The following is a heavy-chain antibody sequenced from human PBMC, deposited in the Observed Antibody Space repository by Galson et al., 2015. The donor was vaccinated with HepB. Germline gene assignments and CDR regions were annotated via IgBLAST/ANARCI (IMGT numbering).Heavy chain of an antibody. D-gene: IGHD2-21*02. Sequence: SVKVSCKASGDSFIKYNINWVRQTPGQGLEWMGGIIPIFGTPNYPQRLRGRITITADEFTNTAHMELRSLTSEDTAGYYCGGGGGDCSGDCYPFLVYWGRGTLVTVSS. CDR2: IIPIFGTP. CDR3: GGGGGDCSGDCYPFLVY. V-gene: IGHV1-69*13. CDR1: GDSFIKYN. J-gene: IGHJ4*02.